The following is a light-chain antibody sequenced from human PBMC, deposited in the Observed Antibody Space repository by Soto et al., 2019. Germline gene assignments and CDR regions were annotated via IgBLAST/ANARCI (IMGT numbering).Light chain of an antibody. J-gene: IGKJ5*01. CDR3: QQRHMWPIT. CDR1: QSVSSN. CDR2: GAS. Sequence: EILMTQSPVTLSVSPGERATLSCRASQSVSSNLAWYQQKPGQAPRLLIYGASTRATGIPARFSGSGSGTDFTLTISSLEPEDSAVYYCQQRHMWPITFGQGTRLEIK. V-gene: IGKV3-11*01.